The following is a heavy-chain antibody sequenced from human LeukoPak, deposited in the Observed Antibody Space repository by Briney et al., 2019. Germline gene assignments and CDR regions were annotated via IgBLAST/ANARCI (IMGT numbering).Heavy chain of an antibody. Sequence: ASETLSLTCAVYGGSFSGYYWSWIRQPPGKGLEWIGEINHSGSTNYNPPLKSRVNMSVDTSKNQFSLNLSSVTAADTAVYYCAREAGSSWSRGLDIWGQGTVVTVSS. J-gene: IGHJ3*02. V-gene: IGHV4-34*01. CDR1: GGSFSGYY. CDR3: AREAGSSWSRGLDI. CDR2: INHSGST. D-gene: IGHD6-13*01.